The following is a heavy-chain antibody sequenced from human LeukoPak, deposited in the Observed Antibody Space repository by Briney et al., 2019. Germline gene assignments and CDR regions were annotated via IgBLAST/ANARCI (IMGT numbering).Heavy chain of an antibody. CDR1: AGSISSSDYY. J-gene: IGHJ6*03. D-gene: IGHD3-22*01. CDR3: SRLTHSYYSDTSGYYPYYYMDV. CDR2: ISFSGKT. V-gene: IGHV4-39*02. Sequence: SDTLSLTCTVSAGSISSSDYYWAWIRQSPGKGLEWIGRISFSGKTYYNPSVKSRVTISVETSKSHFSLRLSSVTAADTAVYYCSRLTHSYYSDTSGYYPYYYMDVWGEGTTVTVSS.